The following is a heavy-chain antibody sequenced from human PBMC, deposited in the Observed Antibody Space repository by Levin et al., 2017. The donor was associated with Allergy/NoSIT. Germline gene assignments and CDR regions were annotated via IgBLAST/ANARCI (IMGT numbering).Heavy chain of an antibody. CDR1: GFTFSDYY. V-gene: IGHV3-11*01. CDR3: ARMDRCGGDCYILDY. J-gene: IGHJ4*02. CDR2: ISGSGSII. D-gene: IGHD2-21*02. Sequence: GGSLRLSCAASGFTFSDYYMSWIRRAPGKGLEWVSYISGSGSIIYYSDSVKGRFTISRDNAKNSLYLQLNSLRGEDTAVYFCARMDRCGGDCYILDYWGQGTLVTVSS.